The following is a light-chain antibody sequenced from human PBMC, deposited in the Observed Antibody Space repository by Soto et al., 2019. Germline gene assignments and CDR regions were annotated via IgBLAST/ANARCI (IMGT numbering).Light chain of an antibody. V-gene: IGKV3-20*01. CDR1: QSVSSSY. CDR3: QQYGSSST. J-gene: IGKJ5*01. CDR2: GAS. Sequence: EIVLTQSPGTLSLSPGERATLSCRASQSVSSSYLAWYQQKPGQAPRLLIYGASSRPTGIPDRFSGSGSGTDFTLTISRLEPEDFAVYYCQQYGSSSTFGQGRRLENK.